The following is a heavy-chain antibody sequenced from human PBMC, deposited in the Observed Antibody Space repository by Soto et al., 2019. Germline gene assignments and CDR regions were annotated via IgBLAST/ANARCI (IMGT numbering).Heavy chain of an antibody. Sequence: EVQLVESGGGLVQPGRSLRLSCAASGFTFDDYAMHWVRQAPGKGLEWVSGISWNSGSIGYADSVKGRFTISRDNAKNPLYLQMNSLRAEDTALYYCAKDINPHSGWYDSFDYWGQGTLVTVSS. J-gene: IGHJ4*02. D-gene: IGHD6-19*01. V-gene: IGHV3-9*01. CDR3: AKDINPHSGWYDSFDY. CDR2: ISWNSGSI. CDR1: GFTFDDYA.